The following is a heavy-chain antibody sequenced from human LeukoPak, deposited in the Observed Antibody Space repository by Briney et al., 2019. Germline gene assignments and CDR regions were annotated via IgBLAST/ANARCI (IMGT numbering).Heavy chain of an antibody. CDR3: ARDVTYHGGDWFDP. V-gene: IGHV3-48*04. Sequence: GGSLRLSCAASEFTFSSYSMSWVRQAQGKGLEWVSYISSTATSIYYADSVKGRFTVSRDNAKNSLYLQMNSLRAEDTAVYYCARDVTYHGGDWFDPWGQGTLVTVSS. D-gene: IGHD4-23*01. CDR1: EFTFSSYS. J-gene: IGHJ5*02. CDR2: ISSTATSI.